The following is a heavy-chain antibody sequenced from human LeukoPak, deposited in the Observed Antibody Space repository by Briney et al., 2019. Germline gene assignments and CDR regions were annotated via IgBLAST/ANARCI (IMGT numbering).Heavy chain of an antibody. CDR3: AKSSHLGATVTADY. CDR2: IWYDGSNK. J-gene: IGHJ4*02. D-gene: IGHD4-17*01. Sequence: GGSLRLSCAASGFTFSSYGMHWVRQAPGKGLEWVAVIWYDGSNKYYADSVKGRFTISRDNSKNTLYLQMNSLRAEDTAVYYCAKSSHLGATVTADYWGQGTLVTVSS. V-gene: IGHV3-33*06. CDR1: GFTFSSYG.